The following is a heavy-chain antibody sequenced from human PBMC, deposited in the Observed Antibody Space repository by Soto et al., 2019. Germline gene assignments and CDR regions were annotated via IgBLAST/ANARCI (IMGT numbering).Heavy chain of an antibody. Sequence: ASVKVSCKASGGTFSSYAISWVRQAPGQGLEWMGGIIPIFGTANYAQKFQGRVTITADESTSTAYMELSSLRSEDTAMYYCARARRVVVAATDGGYYYYYGMDVWGQGTTVTVSS. D-gene: IGHD2-15*01. J-gene: IGHJ6*02. CDR2: IIPIFGTA. CDR3: ARARRVVVAATDGGYYYYYGMDV. V-gene: IGHV1-69*13. CDR1: GGTFSSYA.